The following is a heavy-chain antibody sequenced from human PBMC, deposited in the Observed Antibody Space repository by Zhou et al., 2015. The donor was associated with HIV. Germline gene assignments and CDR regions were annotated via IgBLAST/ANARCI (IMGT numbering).Heavy chain of an antibody. CDR2: IMPFVGSA. Sequence: QVQLVQSGAEVKKPGSSVTVSCKSSGGIFFKNAINWVRQAPGQGLEWMGGIMPFVGSANYAQRFRGRVSMSSDENAGIVYMTLRNLRSDDTAFYYCVRGGFDPEWGTYRYTHHFDAWAQGTLITVSS. CDR3: VRGGFDPEWGTYRYTHHFDA. CDR1: GGIFFKNA. D-gene: IGHD3-16*02. V-gene: IGHV1-69*01. J-gene: IGHJ4*02.